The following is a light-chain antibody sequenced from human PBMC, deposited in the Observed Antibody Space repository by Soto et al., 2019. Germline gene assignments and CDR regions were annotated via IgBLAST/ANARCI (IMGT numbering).Light chain of an antibody. CDR2: DVS. CDR1: SSDVGGYNY. Sequence: QSVLTQPASGSGSPGQSITISCPGTSSDVGGYNYVSWYQQHPGKAPKLMIYDVSNRPSGVSNRFSGSKSGNTASLTISGLQAEDEADYYCSSYTSSSTLLYVFGTGTKVTVL. V-gene: IGLV2-14*01. CDR3: SSYTSSSTLLYV. J-gene: IGLJ1*01.